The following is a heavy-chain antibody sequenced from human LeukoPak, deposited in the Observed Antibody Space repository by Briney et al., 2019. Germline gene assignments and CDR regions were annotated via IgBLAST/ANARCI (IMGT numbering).Heavy chain of an antibody. CDR1: GGSISISSDY. CDR3: ARRLSTRSYYLDD. V-gene: IGHV4-39*01. J-gene: IGHJ4*02. CDR2: IYYSGTT. Sequence: TETLSLTCTVSGGSISISSDYWGWIRQPPGKGLEWIGDIYYSGTTNYNPSLKSRVTMSVDTSKNQFSLKLNSATAADTAVYYCARRLSTRSYYLDDWGQGTLVTVSS. D-gene: IGHD2/OR15-2a*01.